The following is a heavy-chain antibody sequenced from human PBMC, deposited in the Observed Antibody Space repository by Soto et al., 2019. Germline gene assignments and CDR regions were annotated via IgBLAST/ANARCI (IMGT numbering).Heavy chain of an antibody. J-gene: IGHJ5*02. D-gene: IGHD2-21*01. CDR1: GGTFTNHA. CDR3: ARGKMGVMAGILRDRWFDP. CDR2: IIPIFGTS. Sequence: QVQLVQSGAEVKKPGSSVTVSCKASGGTFTNHAINWVRQAPGQGLEWMGGIIPIFGTSNYAQKFQGRVTITADESTKTAYMELSTLSSEDTAVYYCARGKMGVMAGILRDRWFDPWGHGTLVTVSS. V-gene: IGHV1-69*01.